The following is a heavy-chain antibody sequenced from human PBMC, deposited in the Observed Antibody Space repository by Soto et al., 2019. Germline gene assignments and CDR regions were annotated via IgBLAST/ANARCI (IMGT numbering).Heavy chain of an antibody. CDR2: IYYSGST. CDR1: GGSISSYS. D-gene: IGHD2-2*01. CDR3: ARGRPQKGGYCSSTSCYSYYYYYMDV. V-gene: IGHV4-59*01. J-gene: IGHJ6*03. Sequence: SETLSLTCTGAGGSISSYSWSWIRQPPGKGLEWVGYIYYSGSTNYHPSLKSRVTISVDTSKNQFSLKLSSVTAADTAVYYCARGRPQKGGYCSSTSCYSYYYYYMDVWGKGTTVT.